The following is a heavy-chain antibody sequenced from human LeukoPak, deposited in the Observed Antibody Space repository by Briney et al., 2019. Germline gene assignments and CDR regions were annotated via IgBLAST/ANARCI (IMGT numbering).Heavy chain of an antibody. Sequence: PGGSLRLSCTASGFAFDELGMSWVRQVPGKGLEWVSGINWSGGSTGYADPLRGRFTISRDNAKNSLYLQVDSLRAEDTALYYCARAPITSPFYFDYWGQGTLVTVSS. J-gene: IGHJ4*02. D-gene: IGHD2-2*01. CDR2: INWSGGST. CDR3: ARAPITSPFYFDY. V-gene: IGHV3-20*04. CDR1: GFAFDELG.